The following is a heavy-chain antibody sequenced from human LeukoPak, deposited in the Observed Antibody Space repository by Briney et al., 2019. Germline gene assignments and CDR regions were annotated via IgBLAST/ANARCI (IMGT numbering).Heavy chain of an antibody. D-gene: IGHD3-22*01. Sequence: GGSLRLSCAASGFTFSSYEMNWVRQAPGKGLEWVSSISSSSSYIYYADSVKGRFTISRDNAKNSLYLQMNSLRAEDTAVYYCARDLGGDYYDSSGLGAFDIWGQGTMVTVSS. CDR1: GFTFSSYE. J-gene: IGHJ3*02. CDR2: ISSSSSYI. V-gene: IGHV3-21*01. CDR3: ARDLGGDYYDSSGLGAFDI.